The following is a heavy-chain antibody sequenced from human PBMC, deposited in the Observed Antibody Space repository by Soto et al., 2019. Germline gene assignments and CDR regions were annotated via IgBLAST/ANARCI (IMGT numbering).Heavy chain of an antibody. V-gene: IGHV1-18*01. D-gene: IGHD2-15*01. CDR1: GYTFTSYG. CDR2: ISAYNGNT. CDR3: ARDGADIVVVVAHTGTTVLDP. J-gene: IGHJ5*02. Sequence: QVQLVQSGAEVKKPGASVKVSCKASGYTFTSYGISWVRQAPGQGLEWMGWISAYNGNTNYAQKLQGRVTMTTDTSTSTADMELRSLRSDETAVYYCARDGADIVVVVAHTGTTVLDPWGQGTLVTVSS.